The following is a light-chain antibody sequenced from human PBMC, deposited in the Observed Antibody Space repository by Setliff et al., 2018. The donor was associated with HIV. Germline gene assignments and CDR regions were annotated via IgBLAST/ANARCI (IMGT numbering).Light chain of an antibody. Sequence: QSVLAQPASVSGSPGQSITISCIGTSSDVGGYDFVSWYQQRPGKAPKLIIFDVSERPSGVSHRFSGSKSGNTASLTTSGLQTEDEADYFCASYRSPATYVFGIGTKVTVL. CDR1: SSDVGGYDF. J-gene: IGLJ1*01. V-gene: IGLV2-14*03. CDR2: DVS. CDR3: ASYRSPATYV.